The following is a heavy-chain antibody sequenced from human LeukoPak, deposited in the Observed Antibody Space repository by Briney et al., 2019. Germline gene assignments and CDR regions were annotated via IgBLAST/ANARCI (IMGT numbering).Heavy chain of an antibody. CDR3: ARGTYYYDSSGYQDGAFDI. J-gene: IGHJ3*02. D-gene: IGHD3-22*01. CDR2: IYPGDSDT. CDR1: GYSFTSYW. V-gene: IGHV5-51*01. Sequence: GESLKISCKGSGYSFTSYWIGWVRQMPGKGLEWMGIIYPGDSDTRYSPSLQGQVTISADKSISTAYLQWSSLKASDTAMYYCARGTYYYDSSGYQDGAFDIWGQGTMVTVSS.